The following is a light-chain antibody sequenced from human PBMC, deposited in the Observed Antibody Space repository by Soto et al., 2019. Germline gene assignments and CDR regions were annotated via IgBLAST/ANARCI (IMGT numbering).Light chain of an antibody. CDR3: QQYVTTPRT. Sequence: EIVLTQSPGILSLSPGARATLSCRASQTVAYTSLAWYQQRPGQAPRLLIYGTSTRATGTPDRFIGSGSGTAFPLTISRLEPEDFAVYSCQQYVTTPRTFGQGTKVE. CDR2: GTS. CDR1: QTVAYTS. J-gene: IGKJ1*01. V-gene: IGKV3-20*01.